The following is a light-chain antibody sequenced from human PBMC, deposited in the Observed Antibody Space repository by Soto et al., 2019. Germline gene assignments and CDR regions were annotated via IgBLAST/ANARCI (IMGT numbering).Light chain of an antibody. CDR3: QQREHWPPIT. CDR2: AAS. V-gene: IGKV1-NL1*01. J-gene: IGKJ5*01. CDR1: QGISNY. Sequence: IQMTQSPSTLSASVGDRVTITCRASQGISNYLAWYQQKPGKVPKLLIYAASNRATGIPARFSGSGSGTDFTLTISSLEPEDFAVYYCQQREHWPPITFGQGTRLEIK.